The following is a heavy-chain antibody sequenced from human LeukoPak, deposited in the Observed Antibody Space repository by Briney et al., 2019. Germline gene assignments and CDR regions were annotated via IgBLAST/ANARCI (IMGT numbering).Heavy chain of an antibody. V-gene: IGHV4-34*01. CDR2: INHSGST. D-gene: IGHD3-22*01. CDR3: ARTTYDSSGYLIDY. J-gene: IGHJ4*02. Sequence: SETLSLTCAVYGGSFSGYYWSWIRQPPGKGLEWIGEINHSGSTNYNPSLKSRVTISVDTSKNQFSLKLSSVTAADTAVYYCARTTYDSSGYLIDYWGQGTLVTVSS. CDR1: GGSFSGYY.